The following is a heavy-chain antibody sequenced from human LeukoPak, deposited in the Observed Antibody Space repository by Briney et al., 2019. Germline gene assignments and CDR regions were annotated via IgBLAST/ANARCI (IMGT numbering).Heavy chain of an antibody. V-gene: IGHV4-59*08. CDR1: SGSISTYY. J-gene: IGHJ5*02. CDR2: IHYSGST. Sequence: SETLSLTCTVSSGSISTYYWSWIRQPPGKRLEWIGFIHYSGSTNYNPSLKSRVTMSVDTSKNQFSLKLSSVTAADTAVYYCARHANYYGSGSYLDWFDPWGQGTLLTVSS. D-gene: IGHD3-10*01. CDR3: ARHANYYGSGSYLDWFDP.